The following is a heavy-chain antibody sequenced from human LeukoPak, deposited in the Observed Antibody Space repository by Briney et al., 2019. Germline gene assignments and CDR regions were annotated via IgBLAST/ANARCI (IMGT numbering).Heavy chain of an antibody. V-gene: IGHV4-39*07. CDR2: IFYTGKT. J-gene: IGHJ4*02. CDR3: ARVFDS. CDR1: GGSVYTSDYY. Sequence: SETLSLTSTVSGGSVYTSDYYWGCVRQPPGKGPEWIGDIFYTGKTNYNPSLKSRVSISIDTSKNQSSLKLTSVTAADTAVYYCARVFDSWGQGTLVTVSS.